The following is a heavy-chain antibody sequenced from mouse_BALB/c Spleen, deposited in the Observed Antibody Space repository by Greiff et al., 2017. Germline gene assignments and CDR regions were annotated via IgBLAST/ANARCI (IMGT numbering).Heavy chain of an antibody. CDR3: ARHGLPYYFDY. V-gene: IGHV5-6-5*01. J-gene: IGHJ2*01. D-gene: IGHD3-1*01. Sequence: EVMLVESGGGLVKPGGSLKLSCAASGFTFSSYAMSWVRQTPEKRLEWVASISNGGSTYYPDTVKGRFTISRDNAKNTLYLQMSSLKSEDTALYYCARHGLPYYFDYWGQGTTLTVSS. CDR1: GFTFSSYA. CDR2: ISNGGST.